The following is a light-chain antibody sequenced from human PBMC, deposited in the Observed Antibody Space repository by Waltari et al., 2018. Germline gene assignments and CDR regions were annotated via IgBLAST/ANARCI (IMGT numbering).Light chain of an antibody. V-gene: IGLV2-14*03. CDR2: DVS. CDR1: SSDVGRYSY. CDR3: NSYASNSNGL. J-gene: IGLJ2*01. Sequence: QSALTQPASVSGSPGQSITISCTGTSSDVGRYSYVSWYQQHPGKAPKLLIYDVSNRPSGVPSRFSGSKSGNTASLTISGLQAADEAHYYCNSYASNSNGLFGGGTKLTIL.